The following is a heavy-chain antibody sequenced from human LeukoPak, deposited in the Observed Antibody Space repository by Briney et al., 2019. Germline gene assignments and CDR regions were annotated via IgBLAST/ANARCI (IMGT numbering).Heavy chain of an antibody. CDR1: GYTFTSYY. J-gene: IGHJ4*02. CDR2: INPSGGST. D-gene: IGHD6-19*01. Sequence: GASVKVSCKASGYTFTSYYMHWVRQAPGQGLEWMGIINPSGGSTSYAQKFQGRVTMTRDMSTSTVYMELSSLRSEDTAVYYCAREVQWLVRLDYWGQGTLVTVSS. V-gene: IGHV1-46*01. CDR3: AREVQWLVRLDY.